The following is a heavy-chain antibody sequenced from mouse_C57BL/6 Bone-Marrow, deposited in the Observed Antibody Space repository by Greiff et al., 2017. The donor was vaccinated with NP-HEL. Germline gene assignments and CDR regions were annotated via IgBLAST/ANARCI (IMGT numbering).Heavy chain of an antibody. CDR2: IYPGDGDT. V-gene: IGHV1-80*01. J-gene: IGHJ2*01. CDR3: ARRKAYDGYRYFDY. D-gene: IGHD2-3*01. Sequence: VMLVESGAELVKPGASVKISCKASGYAFSSYWMNWVKQRPGKGLEWIGQIYPGDGDTNYNGKFKGKATLTADKSSSTAYMQLSSLTSEDSAVYFCARRKAYDGYRYFDYWGQGTTLTVSS. CDR1: GYAFSSYW.